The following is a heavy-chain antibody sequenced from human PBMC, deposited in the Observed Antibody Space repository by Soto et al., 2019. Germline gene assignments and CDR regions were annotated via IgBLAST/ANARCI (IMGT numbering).Heavy chain of an antibody. V-gene: IGHV1-18*01. CDR1: GYVFSSYG. CDR3: ARVYSGRPVLRYFDWSLNWFDP. J-gene: IGHJ5*02. D-gene: IGHD3-9*01. Sequence: GASVKVSCKASGYVFSSYGITWVRQAPGQGLEWMGWISVYNGNTNYAQKFQGRVTMSTDTSTSTAYMELSSLRSEDTAVYYCARVYSGRPVLRYFDWSLNWFDPWGQGTLVTVSS. CDR2: ISVYNGNT.